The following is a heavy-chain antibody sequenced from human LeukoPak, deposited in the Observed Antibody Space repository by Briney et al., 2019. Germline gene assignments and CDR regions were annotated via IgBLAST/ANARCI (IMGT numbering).Heavy chain of an antibody. CDR1: GGSISRGLC. V-gene: IGHV4-4*02. CDR3: TRNAGNSDFDY. J-gene: IGHJ4*02. Sequence: SGTLSLTCAVSGGSISRGLCWTWVRQPPGKGLEWIGEIYPSGTTNCNPSLKSRVTISVDKSENQFSLKLYSVTAADTAVYYCTRNAGNSDFDYWGQGTLVTVSS. CDR2: IYPSGTT. D-gene: IGHD4-23*01.